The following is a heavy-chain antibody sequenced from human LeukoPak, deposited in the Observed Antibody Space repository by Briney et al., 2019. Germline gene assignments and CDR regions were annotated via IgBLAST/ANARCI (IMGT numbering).Heavy chain of an antibody. CDR2: ISGDGGST. D-gene: IGHD4-17*01. Sequence: PGGSLRLSCAASGFTFDDYAMHWVRQAPGKGLEWVSLISGDGGSTYYADSVKGRFTISRDNSKNSLYLQMNSLRTEDTALYYCAKDIDGDNGLYYFDYWGQGTLVTVSS. CDR1: GFTFDDYA. V-gene: IGHV3-43*02. CDR3: AKDIDGDNGLYYFDY. J-gene: IGHJ4*02.